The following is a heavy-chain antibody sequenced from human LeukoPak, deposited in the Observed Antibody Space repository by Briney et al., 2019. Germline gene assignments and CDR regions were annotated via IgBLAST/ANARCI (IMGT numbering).Heavy chain of an antibody. Sequence: PSETLSLTCTVSGGSFTSYYWNWIRQPPGKGLDWIGYIYYSGSTNYNPSLKSRVTISVDTSRNQFSLKLSSVTAADTAVYYCARLSTSYTSSTFEYWGQGILVTVSP. CDR1: GGSFTSYY. CDR2: IYYSGST. D-gene: IGHD6-13*01. CDR3: ARLSTSYTSSTFEY. J-gene: IGHJ4*02. V-gene: IGHV4-59*08.